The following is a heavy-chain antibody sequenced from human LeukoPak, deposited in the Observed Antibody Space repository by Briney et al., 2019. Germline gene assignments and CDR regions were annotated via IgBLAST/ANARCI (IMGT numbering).Heavy chain of an antibody. D-gene: IGHD5-12*01. V-gene: IGHV3-23*01. J-gene: IGHJ5*02. CDR1: GFTFTNYA. CDR3: AKHSGSDSGYWLDP. CDR2: IRGGGTNT. Sequence: GGSLRLSCAASGFTFTNYAMTWVRQTPGKGLEWVSTIRGGGTNTLHADSVKGRFTISRDNSKSTLYLQVNNLRAEDTAVYYCAKHSGSDSGYWLDPWGQGTRVTVSS.